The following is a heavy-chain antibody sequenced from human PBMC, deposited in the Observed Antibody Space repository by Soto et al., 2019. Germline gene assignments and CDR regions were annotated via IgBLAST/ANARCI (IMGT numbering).Heavy chain of an antibody. CDR2: ISYDGSNK. J-gene: IGHJ4*02. D-gene: IGHD1-26*01. CDR1: GFTFSSYG. Sequence: QVQLVESGGGVVQPGRSLRLSCAASGFTFSSYGMHWVRQAPGKGLEWVAVISYDGSNKYYADSVKGRFTICRDNSKNTLYLQMNSLRAEDTAVYYCVCVVGGTRPTVFDYWGQGTLVTVSS. V-gene: IGHV3-30*03. CDR3: VCVVGGTRPTVFDY.